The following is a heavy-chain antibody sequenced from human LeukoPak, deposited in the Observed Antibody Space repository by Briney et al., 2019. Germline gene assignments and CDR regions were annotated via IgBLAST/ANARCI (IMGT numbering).Heavy chain of an antibody. V-gene: IGHV1-2*02. CDR1: GYTFTGYY. J-gene: IGHJ4*02. CDR3: ARESAYDYVWQSPDY. CDR2: INPNSGGT. Sequence: GASVKVSCKASGYTFTGYYMHWVRQAPGQGLEWMGWINPNSGGTNYAQKFQGRVTMTRDTSISTAYMELSRLRSDDTAVYYCARESAYDYVWQSPDYWGQGTLVTVSS. D-gene: IGHD3-16*01.